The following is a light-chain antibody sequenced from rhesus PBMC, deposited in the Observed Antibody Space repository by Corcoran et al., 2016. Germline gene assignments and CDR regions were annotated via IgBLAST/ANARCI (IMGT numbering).Light chain of an antibody. V-gene: IGKV1S17*01. CDR2: GAS. CDR3: QHYYDSPYT. Sequence: DIQLTQSPSALSASVGDRVTISCRASQSIYDNLAWYQQKRGKAPNLLIYGASGLQTGTPSRFSGSGYGTDFTLTINSLQPEDSATYYWQHYYDSPYTFGQGTKVEIK. CDR1: QSIYDN. J-gene: IGKJ2*01.